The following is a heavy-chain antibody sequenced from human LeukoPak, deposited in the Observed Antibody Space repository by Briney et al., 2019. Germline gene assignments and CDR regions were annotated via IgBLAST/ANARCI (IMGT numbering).Heavy chain of an antibody. CDR3: ARDGYGAHTVDY. V-gene: IGHV3-21*01. J-gene: IGHJ4*02. D-gene: IGHD4-17*01. CDR1: GFTFSSYS. Sequence: GGSLRLSCAASGFTFSSYSMNWGRQAPGKALEGVSSISSSSEYIYYADSVKGRFTISRDNAKKSLYLQMNSLRAEDTAVYYCARDGYGAHTVDYWGQGTLVTVSS. CDR2: ISSSSEYI.